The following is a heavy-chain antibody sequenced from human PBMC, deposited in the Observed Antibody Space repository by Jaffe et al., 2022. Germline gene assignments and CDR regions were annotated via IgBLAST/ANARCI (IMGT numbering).Heavy chain of an antibody. V-gene: IGHV2-5*01. CDR2: IYWNDDK. J-gene: IGHJ5*02. D-gene: IGHD3-10*01. CDR3: AHRPPHYGSGSYLLPYNWFDP. Sequence: QITLKESGPTLVKPTQTLTLTCTFSGFSLSTSGVGVGWIRQPPGKALEWLALIYWNDDKRYSPSLKSRLTITKDTSKNQVVLTMTNMDPVDTATYYCAHRPPHYGSGSYLLPYNWFDPWGQGTLVTVSS. CDR1: GFSLSTSGVG.